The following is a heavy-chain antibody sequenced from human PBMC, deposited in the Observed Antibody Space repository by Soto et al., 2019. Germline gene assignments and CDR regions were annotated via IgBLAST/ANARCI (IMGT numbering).Heavy chain of an antibody. CDR3: ARTWGGFWSGFDAFDI. J-gene: IGHJ3*02. D-gene: IGHD3-3*01. CDR1: GFSFSDYY. V-gene: IGHV3-11*06. CDR2: INDNGDYA. Sequence: GGSLRLSCTASGFSFSDYYMNWLRQAPGKGLEWVSYINDNGDYANYADSVRGRFTISRDNAKNSLYLRMDSLRAEDTAVYYCARTWGGFWSGFDAFDIWGRGTMVTVSS.